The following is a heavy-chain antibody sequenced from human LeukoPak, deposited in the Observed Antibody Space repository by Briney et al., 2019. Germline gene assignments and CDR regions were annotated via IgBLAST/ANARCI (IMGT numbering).Heavy chain of an antibody. CDR2: IYSSGKT. J-gene: IGHJ4*02. CDR3: ARRYTASPGERFDY. CDR1: GGSISSYY. Sequence: SETLSLTCTVSGGSISSYYWSWIRQPPGKGLEWIGYIYSSGKTNYNPSLNSRVTISLDTSKNQFSLMLRSLTAADTAVYYCARRYTASPGERFDYWGQGTLVTVSS. V-gene: IGHV4-59*08. D-gene: IGHD2-2*02.